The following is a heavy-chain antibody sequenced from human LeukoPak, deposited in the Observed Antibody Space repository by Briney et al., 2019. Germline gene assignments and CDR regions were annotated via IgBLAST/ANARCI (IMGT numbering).Heavy chain of an antibody. CDR1: GGSISSYY. CDR2: IYYSGGT. D-gene: IGHD6-13*01. CDR3: ARRRSRPYWYFDL. J-gene: IGHJ2*01. V-gene: IGHV4-59*08. Sequence: SETLSLTCTVSGGSISSYYWSWIRQPPGKGLEWTGYIYYSGGTNYNPSLKSRVTISVDTSKNQFSLKLSSVTAADTAVYYCARRRSRPYWYFDLWGRGTLVTVSS.